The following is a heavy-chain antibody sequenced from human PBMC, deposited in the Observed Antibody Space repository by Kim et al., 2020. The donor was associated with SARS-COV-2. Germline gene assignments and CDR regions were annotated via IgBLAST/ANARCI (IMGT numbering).Heavy chain of an antibody. D-gene: IGHD2-2*01. V-gene: IGHV3-7*01. J-gene: IGHJ5*02. CDR3: AGGGGIIVVVPAASSGLGNWFDP. CDR1: GFTFSSYW. Sequence: GGSLRLSCAASGFTFSSYWMNWVRQAPGKGLEWVANIKQDGSEKYYVDSVKGRFTISRDNAKNSLYLQMNSLRAEDTAVYYCAGGGGIIVVVPAASSGLGNWFDPWGQGTLVTVSS. CDR2: IKQDGSEK.